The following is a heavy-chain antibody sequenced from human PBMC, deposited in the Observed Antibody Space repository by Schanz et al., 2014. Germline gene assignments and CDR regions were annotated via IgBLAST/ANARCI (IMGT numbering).Heavy chain of an antibody. Sequence: VQLVESGGGVVQPGRSLRLSCAASGFTFSGYGMTWVRQAPGKGLEWVSTIGGSGGTTYYADSVKGRFTISRDNSKNTLYVQMNSLRAEDTAVYYCAKSMYSTSWAFDFWGQGAQVTVSS. CDR2: IGGSGGTT. CDR3: AKSMYSTSWAFDF. D-gene: IGHD2-2*01. V-gene: IGHV3-23*04. J-gene: IGHJ4*02. CDR1: GFTFSGYG.